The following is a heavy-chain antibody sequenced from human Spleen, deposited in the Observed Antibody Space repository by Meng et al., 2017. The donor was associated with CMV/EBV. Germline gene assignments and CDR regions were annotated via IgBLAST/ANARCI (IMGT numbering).Heavy chain of an antibody. CDR1: FSSYA. J-gene: IGHJ5*02. CDR2: VSYDGTNK. CDR3: ARELVVVPAAIRGGNWFDP. Sequence: FSSYAMHWVRQAPGKGLEWVAIVSYDGTNKYYADSVKGRFTISRDNSKNSLYLQMNSLRAEDTAVYYCARELVVVPAAIRGGNWFDPWGQGTLVTVSS. V-gene: IGHV3-30*04. D-gene: IGHD2-2*01.